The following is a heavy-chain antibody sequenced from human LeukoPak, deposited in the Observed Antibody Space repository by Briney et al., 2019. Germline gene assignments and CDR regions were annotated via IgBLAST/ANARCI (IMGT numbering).Heavy chain of an antibody. V-gene: IGHV4-31*03. CDR1: GGSISSGGYY. CDR3: AREGRYDFWGGSPPGWFDP. J-gene: IGHJ5*02. D-gene: IGHD3-3*01. Sequence: PSQTLSLTCTVSGGSISSGGYYWSWIRQHPGKGLEWIGYIYYSGSTYYNPSLKSRVTISVDASKNQFSLRLSSVTAADTAVYYCAREGRYDFWGGSPPGWFDPWGQGTLVTVSS. CDR2: IYYSGST.